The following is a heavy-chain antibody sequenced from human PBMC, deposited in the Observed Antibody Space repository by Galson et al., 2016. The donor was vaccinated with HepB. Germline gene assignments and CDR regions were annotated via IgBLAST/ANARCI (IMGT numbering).Heavy chain of an antibody. CDR3: ARVPGGFDWPYYFDY. CDR1: GFTFSTYG. CDR2: VTSNGGNT. V-gene: IGHV3-64*01. D-gene: IGHD3-9*01. Sequence: SLRLSCAASGFTFSTYGMHWVRQAPGKGLEYVSGVTSNGGNTYYANSVKGRFTISRDNSKNTLYLQMGSLRAEDMAVYYCARVPGGFDWPYYFDYWGQGTLVTVSS. J-gene: IGHJ4*02.